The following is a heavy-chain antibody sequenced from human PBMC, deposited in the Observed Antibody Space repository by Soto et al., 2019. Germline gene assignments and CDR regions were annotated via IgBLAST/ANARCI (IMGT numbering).Heavy chain of an antibody. D-gene: IGHD3-22*01. CDR2: INPDGSKT. J-gene: IGHJ6*02. Sequence: GESLRLSCTASGFTFRSYWNHWVRQAQGQGLIWDSLINPDGSKTAYADSAKNRLTTSTDNAKNTLHLQMNSLRDEEMAVYYCTRDSYDSRYYYGMDVWGQGTPVTVSS. CDR3: TRDSYDSRYYYGMDV. CDR1: GFTFRSYW. V-gene: IGHV3-74*01.